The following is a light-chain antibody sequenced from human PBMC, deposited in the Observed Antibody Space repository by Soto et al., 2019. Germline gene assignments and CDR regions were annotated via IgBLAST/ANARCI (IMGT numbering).Light chain of an antibody. J-gene: IGKJ2*01. V-gene: IGKV3-11*01. CDR3: QQRSNWPYT. Sequence: EIVLTQSPATLSLSPGERATLSCRASQSVSSYLAWYQQKPGQAPRLLIYDASNRATGIPARFSGSGSGTDFTLTISCLEPEDFAVYYCQQRSNWPYTFGQGTKLEIQ. CDR1: QSVSSY. CDR2: DAS.